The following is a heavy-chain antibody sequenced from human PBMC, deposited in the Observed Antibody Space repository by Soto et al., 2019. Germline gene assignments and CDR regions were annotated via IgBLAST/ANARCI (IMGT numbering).Heavy chain of an antibody. Sequence: ASVKVSCKASGYTFTSYAMHWVRQAPGQRLEGMGWINAGNCNTKYSQKFQGRVTITRDTSASTAYMELSSLRSEDTAVYYCARPYYYDSSGYYLWFDPWGQGALVTVSS. J-gene: IGHJ5*02. V-gene: IGHV1-3*01. CDR3: ARPYYYDSSGYYLWFDP. CDR2: INAGNCNT. CDR1: GYTFTSYA. D-gene: IGHD3-22*01.